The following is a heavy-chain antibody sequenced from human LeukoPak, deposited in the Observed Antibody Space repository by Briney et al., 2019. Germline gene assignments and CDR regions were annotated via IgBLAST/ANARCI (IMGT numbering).Heavy chain of an antibody. CDR3: ARGQGTVTTH. Sequence: PSETLSLTCAVSGGSFSGYYWTWIRQPPGKGLEWIGEINHSGSANYNPSLKSRVTISLDTSKNQFSLKLSSVTAADTAVYYCARGQGTVTTHWGQGTLVTVSS. D-gene: IGHD4-17*01. J-gene: IGHJ4*02. CDR1: GGSFSGYY. V-gene: IGHV4-34*01. CDR2: INHSGSA.